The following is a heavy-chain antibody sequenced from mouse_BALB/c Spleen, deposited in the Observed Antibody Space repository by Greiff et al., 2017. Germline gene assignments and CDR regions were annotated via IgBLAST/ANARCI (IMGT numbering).Heavy chain of an antibody. CDR3: AMNYYGSSYMDY. CDR2: ISYSGST. J-gene: IGHJ2*01. Sequence: EVKLMESGPSLVTPSQPLSLTCSVTGDSIPSGYWNWIRNFPGNKLEYMGYISYSGSTYYNPSLKSRISITRDTSKNQSYLQLNSVTTEDTATYYCAMNYYGSSYMDYWGQGTTLTVSS. D-gene: IGHD1-1*01. V-gene: IGHV3-8*02. CDR1: GDSIPSGY.